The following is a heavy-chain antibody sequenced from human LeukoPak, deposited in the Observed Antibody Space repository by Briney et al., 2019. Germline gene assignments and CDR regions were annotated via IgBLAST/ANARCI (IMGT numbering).Heavy chain of an antibody. V-gene: IGHV3-33*01. CDR1: GFTFSSYG. CDR3: ARVGVRGVTGGRWFDP. J-gene: IGHJ5*02. CDR2: IWYDGSNK. Sequence: GRSLRLSCAASGFTFSSYGMHWVRQAPGKGLEWVAVIWYDGSNKYYADSVKGRFTISRDNSKNTLYLQMNSLRAEDTAVYYCARVGVRGVTGGRWFDPWGQGTLVTVSS. D-gene: IGHD3-10*01.